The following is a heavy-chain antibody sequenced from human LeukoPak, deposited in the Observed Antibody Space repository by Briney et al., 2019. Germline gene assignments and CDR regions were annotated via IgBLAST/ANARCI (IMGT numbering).Heavy chain of an antibody. CDR1: GFTVIRNY. J-gene: IGHJ4*02. V-gene: IGHV3-53*01. Sequence: LGGSLRLSCAASGFTVIRNYMTWVRQAPGKGLEWVSVVYSNNSTYYADSVKGRFTISRDSSNNTLYLQMNSLRVQDTAIYYCARGINMMIVAPGYWGQGTLVTVSS. D-gene: IGHD3-22*01. CDR2: VYSNNST. CDR3: ARGINMMIVAPGY.